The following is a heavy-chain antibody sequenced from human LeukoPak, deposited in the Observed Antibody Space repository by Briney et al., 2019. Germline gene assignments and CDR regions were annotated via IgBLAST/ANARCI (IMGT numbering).Heavy chain of an antibody. CDR1: GFTFSSYS. Sequence: PGGSLRLSCAASGFTFSSYSMNWVRQAPGKGLEWVAVISYDGSNKYYADSVKGRFTISRDNSKNTLYLQMNSLRAEDTAVYYCARDYYDFWSGRFDPWGQGTLVTVSS. CDR3: ARDYYDFWSGRFDP. CDR2: ISYDGSNK. D-gene: IGHD3-3*01. J-gene: IGHJ5*02. V-gene: IGHV3-30*03.